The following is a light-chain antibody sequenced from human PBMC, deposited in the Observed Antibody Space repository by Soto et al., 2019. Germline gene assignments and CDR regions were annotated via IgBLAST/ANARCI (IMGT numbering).Light chain of an antibody. CDR3: QQYYTTPYT. CDR2: WAS. Sequence: DIVMTQSPDSLAVSLGERATINCKSSQNLLYISNNKNSLAWYQQKPGQPPKLLIYWASTRESGVPVRFSGSGSGTDFTLTISSLQAEDVAVYYCQQYYTTPYTFGQGTKLEIK. J-gene: IGKJ2*01. V-gene: IGKV4-1*01. CDR1: QNLLYISNNKNS.